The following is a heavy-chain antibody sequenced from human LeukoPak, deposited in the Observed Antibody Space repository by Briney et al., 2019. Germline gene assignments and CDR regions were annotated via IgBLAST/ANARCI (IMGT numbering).Heavy chain of an antibody. CDR2: INTNTGNP. Sequence: ASVKVFSKASGYTFTSYAMNWVRQAPGQGLEWMGWINTNTGNPTYAQGFTGRFVFSLDTSVSTAYLQISSLKAEDTAVYYCARVVLELSYYYYMDVWGKGTTVTVSS. V-gene: IGHV7-4-1*02. J-gene: IGHJ6*03. D-gene: IGHD1-7*01. CDR1: GYTFTSYA. CDR3: ARVVLELSYYYYMDV.